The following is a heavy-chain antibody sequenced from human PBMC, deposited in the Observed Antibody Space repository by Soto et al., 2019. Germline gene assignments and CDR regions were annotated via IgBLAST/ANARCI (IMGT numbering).Heavy chain of an antibody. Sequence: QITLKESGPTLVKPTQTLTLTCTFSGFPLSTSGVAVGWIRQPPGKALEWLALVYWDDEKHYTPSLKSRLTITMDTSKNQVVLTMTNMDPVDTGRYYCAHVVITGHTGWFDPWGQGALVTVSS. CDR3: AHVVITGHTGWFDP. V-gene: IGHV2-5*02. CDR2: VYWDDEK. J-gene: IGHJ5*02. CDR1: GFPLSTSGVA. D-gene: IGHD1-20*01.